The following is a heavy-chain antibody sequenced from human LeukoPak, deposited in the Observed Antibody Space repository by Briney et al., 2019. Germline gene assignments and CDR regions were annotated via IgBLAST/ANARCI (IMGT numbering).Heavy chain of an antibody. Sequence: SDTLSLTCAVSGDSISSSNWWGWIRQPPGKGLEWIGYIYYSGSIYYNPSLKSRVTMSVDTSKNQFSLRLSSVTAVDTAVYYCARNMGDGSGIIDYWGQGTLVTVSS. CDR3: ARNMGDGSGIIDY. CDR2: IYYSGSI. CDR1: GDSISSSNW. V-gene: IGHV4-28*05. D-gene: IGHD3-10*01. J-gene: IGHJ4*02.